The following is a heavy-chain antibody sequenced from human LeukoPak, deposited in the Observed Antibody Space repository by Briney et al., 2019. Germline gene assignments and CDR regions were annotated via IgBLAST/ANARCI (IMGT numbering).Heavy chain of an antibody. J-gene: IGHJ4*02. CDR2: IHHSGST. CDR1: GGSIIDDKW. D-gene: IGHD3-10*01. Sequence: PSETLSLTCAVSGGSIIDDKWWSWVRQPPGKGLEWIGEIHHSGSTNYNPSLKSQFTISVDKSKNQVSLKVSSVTAADTAVYYCARAGWVRGVIIIDYWGQGTLVTVSS. V-gene: IGHV4-4*02. CDR3: ARAGWVRGVIIIDY.